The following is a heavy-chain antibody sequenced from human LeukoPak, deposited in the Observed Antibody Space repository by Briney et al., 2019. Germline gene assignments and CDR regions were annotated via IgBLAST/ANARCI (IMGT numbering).Heavy chain of an antibody. CDR1: GYTFTGYY. D-gene: IGHD6-13*01. J-gene: IGHJ3*02. Sequence: ASVNVSCKASGYTFTGYYINWVRQAPGQGLEWMGRINPNSGDTNYAQKFQGRVTTTRDTSIATAYMELSSLRSDDTAVYYCARAALGSSWPYDTFDIWGQGTMVTVSS. CDR2: INPNSGDT. V-gene: IGHV1-2*06. CDR3: ARAALGSSWPYDTFDI.